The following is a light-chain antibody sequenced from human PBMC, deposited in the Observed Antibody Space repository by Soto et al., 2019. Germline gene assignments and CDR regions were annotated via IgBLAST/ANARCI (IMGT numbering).Light chain of an antibody. J-gene: IGLJ1*01. CDR2: EVS. CDR3: SSYISSSIDYV. V-gene: IGLV2-14*01. Sequence: QAASVSGSPGQSITISCTGTSSDVGGYNYVSWYQQHPGKAPKLMIYEVSNRPSGVSNRFSGSKSGNTASLTISGLQAEDEADYYCSSYISSSIDYVFGTGTKVTVL. CDR1: SSDVGGYNY.